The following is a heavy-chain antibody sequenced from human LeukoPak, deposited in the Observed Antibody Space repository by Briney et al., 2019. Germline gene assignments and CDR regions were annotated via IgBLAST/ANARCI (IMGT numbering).Heavy chain of an antibody. CDR3: AKSYDYGGVPLDEDGYYFDY. D-gene: IGHD4-17*01. J-gene: IGHJ4*02. V-gene: IGHV3-23*01. CDR2: ISGSGGST. CDR1: GFTFSSYA. Sequence: GGSLRLSCAASGFTFSSYAMSWVRQAPGKGLEWVSAISGSGGSTYYADSVKGRFTISRDNSKNTLYLQMNSLRAEDTAVYYCAKSYDYGGVPLDEDGYYFDYWGQGTLVTVSS.